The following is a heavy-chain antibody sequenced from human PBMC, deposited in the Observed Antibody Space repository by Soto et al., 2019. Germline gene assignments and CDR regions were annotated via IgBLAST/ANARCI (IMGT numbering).Heavy chain of an antibody. CDR2: ISSSSSYI. Sequence: EVQLVESGGGLVKPGGSLRLSCAASGFTFSSYSMNWVRQAPGKGLEWVSSISSSSSYIYYADSVKGRFTISRDNAKNSLYLQMNSLRAEDTAVYYCARDSKKWAAEYFQHWGQGTLVTVSS. CDR3: ARDSKKWAAEYFQH. J-gene: IGHJ1*01. V-gene: IGHV3-21*01. CDR1: GFTFSSYS. D-gene: IGHD1-26*01.